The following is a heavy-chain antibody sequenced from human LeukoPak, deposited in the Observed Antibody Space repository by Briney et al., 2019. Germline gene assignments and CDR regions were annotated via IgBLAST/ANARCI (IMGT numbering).Heavy chain of an antibody. CDR2: ISGSGGST. J-gene: IGHJ4*02. CDR3: AKDERFGEFPLGTFDC. CDR1: GFTPSRYA. D-gene: IGHD3-10*01. Sequence: GGSLRLSCAASGFTPSRYAMTWVRQAPGKGLDWVAAISGSGGSTYYADSVKGRFTVSRDNSKNTLYLQMNSLRAEDTAVYYCAKDERFGEFPLGTFDCWGQGTLVTVSS. V-gene: IGHV3-23*01.